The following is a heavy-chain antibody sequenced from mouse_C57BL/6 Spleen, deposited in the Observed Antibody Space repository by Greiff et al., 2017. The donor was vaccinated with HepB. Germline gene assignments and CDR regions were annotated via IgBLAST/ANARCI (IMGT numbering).Heavy chain of an antibody. CDR3: ARAYYGNYKRTYYFDY. CDR2: ISDGGSYT. CDR1: GFTFSSYA. Sequence: VHLVESGGGLVKPGGSLKLSCAASGFTFSSYAMSWVRQTPEKRLEWVATISDGGSYTYYPDNVKGRFTISRDNAKNNLYLQMSHLKSEDTAMYYCARAYYGNYKRTYYFDYWGQGTTLTVSS. V-gene: IGHV5-4*01. J-gene: IGHJ2*01. D-gene: IGHD2-10*01.